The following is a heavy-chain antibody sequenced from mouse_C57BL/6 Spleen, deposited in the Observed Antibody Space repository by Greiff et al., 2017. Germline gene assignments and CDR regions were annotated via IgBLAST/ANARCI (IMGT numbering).Heavy chain of an antibody. V-gene: IGHV1-55*01. CDR3: ARNFYYGYGPLFDY. J-gene: IGHJ2*01. CDR2: IYPGSGST. Sequence: QVQLQQPGAELVKPGASVKMSCKASGYTFTSYWITWVKQRPGTGLEWIGDIYPGSGSTNYNEKLKSKATLTVYTSSSTAYMQLSSLTSEDSAVYYCARNFYYGYGPLFDYWGQGTTLTVSS. CDR1: GYTFTSYW. D-gene: IGHD2-2*01.